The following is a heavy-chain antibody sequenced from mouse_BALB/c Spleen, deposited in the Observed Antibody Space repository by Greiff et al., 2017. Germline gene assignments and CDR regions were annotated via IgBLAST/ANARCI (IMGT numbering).Heavy chain of an antibody. V-gene: IGHV1-80*01. CDR2: IYPGDGDT. J-gene: IGHJ2*01. CDR3: ARWQGSYFDY. D-gene: IGHD6-1*01. Sequence: VQLQESGAELVRPGSSVKISCKASGYAFSSYWMNWVKQRPGQGLEWIGQIYPGDGDTNYNGKFKGKATLTADKSSSTAYMQLSSLTSEDSAVYFCARWQGSYFDYWGQGTTLTVSS. CDR1: GYAFSSYW.